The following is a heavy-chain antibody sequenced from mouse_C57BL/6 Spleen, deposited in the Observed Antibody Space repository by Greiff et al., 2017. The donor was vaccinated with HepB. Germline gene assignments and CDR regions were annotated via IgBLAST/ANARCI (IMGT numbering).Heavy chain of an antibody. CDR1: GFSLTSYG. D-gene: IGHD1-1*01. V-gene: IGHV2-5*01. CDR2: IWRGGST. Sequence: VQLQQSGPGLVQPSQSLSITCTVSGFSLTSYGVHWVRQSPGKGLEWLGVIWRGGSTDYNAAFMSRLSITKDNSKSQVFFKMNSLQADDTAIYYCAKFDYYGSSYDWYFDVWGTGTTVTVSS. CDR3: AKFDYYGSSYDWYFDV. J-gene: IGHJ1*03.